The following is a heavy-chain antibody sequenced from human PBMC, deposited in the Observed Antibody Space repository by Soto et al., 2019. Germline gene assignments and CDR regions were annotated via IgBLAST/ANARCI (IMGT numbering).Heavy chain of an antibody. CDR2: IYSGGST. D-gene: IGHD2-15*01. CDR1: GFTVSSNY. Sequence: GGSLRLSCAASGFTVSSNYMSWVRQAPGKGLEWVSVIYSGGSTYYADSVKGRFTISRDNSKNTLYLQMNSLRAEDTAVYYCASNLIAATQGGFDYWGQGTLVTVSS. V-gene: IGHV3-66*01. J-gene: IGHJ4*02. CDR3: ASNLIAATQGGFDY.